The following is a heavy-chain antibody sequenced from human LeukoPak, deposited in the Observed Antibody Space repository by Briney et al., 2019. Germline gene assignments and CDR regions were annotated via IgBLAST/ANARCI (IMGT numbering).Heavy chain of an antibody. CDR3: ARGGIARYNWFDP. CDR2: ITPIFGTA. V-gene: IGHV1-69*13. Sequence: SVKVSCKASGGTFSSYAISWVRQAPGQGLEWMGGITPIFGTANYAQKFQGRVTITADESTSTAYMELSSLRSEDTAVYYCARGGIARYNWFDPWGQGTLVTVSS. D-gene: IGHD1-14*01. CDR1: GGTFSSYA. J-gene: IGHJ5*02.